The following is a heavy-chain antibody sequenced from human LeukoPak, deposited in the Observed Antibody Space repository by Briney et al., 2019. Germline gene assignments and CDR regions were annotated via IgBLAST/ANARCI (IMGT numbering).Heavy chain of an antibody. Sequence: PGESLKISCKGSGYSFTSYWIGWVRQMPGKGLEWMGIIYPGDSDTRYSPSFQGQVTISADKSISTAYLQWSSLKASDTAMYYCARDSSSGWREEVRGYDYWGQGTLVTVSS. J-gene: IGHJ4*02. CDR1: GYSFTSYW. D-gene: IGHD6-19*01. V-gene: IGHV5-51*01. CDR2: IYPGDSDT. CDR3: ARDSSSGWREEVRGYDY.